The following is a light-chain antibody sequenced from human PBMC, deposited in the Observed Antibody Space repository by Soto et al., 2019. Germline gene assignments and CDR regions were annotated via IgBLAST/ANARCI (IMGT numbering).Light chain of an antibody. J-gene: IGKJ4*01. CDR3: RHSIRLPLT. CDR2: EVS. Sequence: DIVMTQTPLSLSVTPGQSASMSCKSSQSLLQSDGKTYLFWYMQKPSQPPQLLTYEVSRRLSGMRQKTSYGGSVAVFTQKICRLEAEGVGGDVHRHSIRLPLTVGGGAKVEIK. V-gene: IGKV2D-29*01. CDR1: QSLLQSDGKTY.